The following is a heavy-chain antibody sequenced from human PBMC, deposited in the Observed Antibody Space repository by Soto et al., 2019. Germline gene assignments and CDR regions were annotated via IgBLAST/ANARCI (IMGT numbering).Heavy chain of an antibody. CDR3: ARSLPASYGDYYYFDY. CDR1: GDSVSSNSAA. V-gene: IGHV6-1*01. Sequence: SQTLSLTCAISGDSVSSNSAAWNWIRQSPSRGLEWLGRTYYRSKWYNDYAVSVKSRITINPDTSKNQFSLQLNSVTPEDTAVYYCARSLPASYGDYYYFDYWGQGTLVTVSS. D-gene: IGHD4-17*01. J-gene: IGHJ4*02. CDR2: TYYRSKWYN.